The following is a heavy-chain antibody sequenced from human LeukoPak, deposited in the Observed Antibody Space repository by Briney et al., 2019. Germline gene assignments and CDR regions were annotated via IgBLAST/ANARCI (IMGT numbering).Heavy chain of an antibody. J-gene: IGHJ6*03. CDR1: GFTFSSYW. CDR3: AREGITTGDYYYYYMDV. V-gene: IGHV3-7*01. Sequence: GGSLRLSCAASGFTFSSYWMSWVRQAPGKGLDWVANIKQDGSEKYYVDSVKGRFTISRDNSKNTLYLQMNSLRAEDTAVYYCAREGITTGDYYYYYMDVWGKGTTVTISS. CDR2: IKQDGSEK. D-gene: IGHD4-11*01.